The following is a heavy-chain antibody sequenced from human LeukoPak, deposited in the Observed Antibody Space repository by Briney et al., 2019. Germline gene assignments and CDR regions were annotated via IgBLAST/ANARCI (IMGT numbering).Heavy chain of an antibody. Sequence: SYTLSLTYTVSGDSLSSSKKYWGWVRQPPGKGLEWIGSIYYSGNTYYNPSLKSRVTISVDTSKNQFSLKLSSVTAADTAVYYCARARDWNYYYYYYMDVWGKGTTVTVSS. J-gene: IGHJ6*03. CDR1: GDSLSSSKKY. V-gene: IGHV4-39*07. CDR2: IYYSGNT. D-gene: IGHD1-1*01. CDR3: ARARDWNYYYYYYMDV.